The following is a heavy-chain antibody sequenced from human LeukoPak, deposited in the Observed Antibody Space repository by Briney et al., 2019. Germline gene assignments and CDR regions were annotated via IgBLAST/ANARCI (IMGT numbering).Heavy chain of an antibody. CDR1: GGSISSSSYY. J-gene: IGHJ5*02. CDR3: ARAVDTAFGDVYWFDP. Sequence: PSETLSLTCTVSGGSISSSSYYWGWLRQPPGKGLEWIGYIYHSGSTYYNPSLKSRVTISVDRSKNQFSLKLSSVTAADTAVYYCARAVDTAFGDVYWFDPWGQGTLVTVSS. CDR2: IYHSGST. D-gene: IGHD5-18*01. V-gene: IGHV4-30-2*01.